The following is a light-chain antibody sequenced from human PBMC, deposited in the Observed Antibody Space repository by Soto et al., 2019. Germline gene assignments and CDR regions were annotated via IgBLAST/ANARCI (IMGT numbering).Light chain of an antibody. CDR3: QQYNPFSPWT. J-gene: IGKJ1*01. CDR1: QRISSW. Sequence: DIPMTQSPSTLSASVGDRVTITCRASQRISSWLAWYQQKPGKAPKLLIYDASILQSGVPSRFSGSGSGTGFALTISSLQPDDFATYYCQQYNPFSPWTFGQGTKVEIK. CDR2: DAS. V-gene: IGKV1-5*01.